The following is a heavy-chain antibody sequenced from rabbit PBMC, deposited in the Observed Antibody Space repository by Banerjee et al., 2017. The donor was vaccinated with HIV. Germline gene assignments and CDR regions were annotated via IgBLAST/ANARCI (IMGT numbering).Heavy chain of an antibody. CDR3: ARSYAGYADTSLNL. CDR2: IYTGSSGST. V-gene: IGHV1S45*01. CDR1: GFSFSSSYW. D-gene: IGHD4-2*01. J-gene: IGHJ4*01. Sequence: QEQLEESGGDLVKPEGSLTITCTASGFSFSSSYWMCWVRQAPGKGLEWIACIYTGSSGSTYYASWAKGRFTISKTSSTTVSLQMTTLTAADTATYFCARSYAGYADTSLNLWGPGTLVTVS.